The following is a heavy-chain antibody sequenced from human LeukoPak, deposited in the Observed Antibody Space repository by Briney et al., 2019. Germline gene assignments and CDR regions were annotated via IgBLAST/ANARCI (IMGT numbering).Heavy chain of an antibody. D-gene: IGHD3-16*01. CDR2: IIPIFGTA. CDR3: AKDLGPSVEQPLYY. J-gene: IGHJ4*02. V-gene: IGHV1-69*01. CDR1: GGTFSSYA. Sequence: WASVKVSCKASGGTFSSYAISWVRQAPGQGLEWMGGIIPIFGTANYAQKFQGRVTITADESTSTAYMELSSLGSEDTAVYYCAKDLGPSVEQPLYYWGQGTLVTVSS.